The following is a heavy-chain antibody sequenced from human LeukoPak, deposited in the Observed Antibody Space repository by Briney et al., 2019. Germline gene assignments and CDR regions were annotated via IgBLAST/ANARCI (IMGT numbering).Heavy chain of an antibody. Sequence: PGGSLRLSCAASGFTFSTYSMNWVRQAPGKGLEWVSYISSSSSTKYYADSVKGRFTISRDNAKNSLYPHMNSLRGEDTAVYYCARLTLGCSSSSCYAWGQGTLVTVSS. D-gene: IGHD2-2*01. V-gene: IGHV3-48*01. CDR1: GFTFSTYS. CDR3: ARLTLGCSSSSCYA. CDR2: ISSSSSTK. J-gene: IGHJ5*02.